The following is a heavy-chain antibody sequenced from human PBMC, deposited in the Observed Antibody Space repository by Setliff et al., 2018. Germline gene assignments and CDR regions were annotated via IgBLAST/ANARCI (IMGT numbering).Heavy chain of an antibody. D-gene: IGHD2-2*03. CDR3: ARDGYPGTS. J-gene: IGHJ5*02. V-gene: IGHV3-11*01. CDR1: GFTFSDYY. Sequence: GGSLILSCAASGFTFSDYYMSWIRQAPGKGLEWVSYITSSGTTTFYTDSVKGRFAISRDNARNSLYLQMNSLRVEDTAVYYCARDGYPGTSWGQGTLVTVSS. CDR2: ITSSGTTT.